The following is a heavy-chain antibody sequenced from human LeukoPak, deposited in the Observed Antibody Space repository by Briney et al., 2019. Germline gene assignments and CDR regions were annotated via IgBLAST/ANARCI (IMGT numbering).Heavy chain of an antibody. D-gene: IGHD6-19*01. CDR1: GGSFSGYY. V-gene: IGHV4-34*01. Sequence: SETLSLTCAVYGGSFSGYYWSWIRQPPGKGLEWIGEINHSGSTNYNPSLKSRVTISVDTSKNQFSLKLSSVTAADTAVYYCARVKAVAGKGWFDPWGQGTLVTVSS. CDR3: ARVKAVAGKGWFDP. CDR2: INHSGST. J-gene: IGHJ5*02.